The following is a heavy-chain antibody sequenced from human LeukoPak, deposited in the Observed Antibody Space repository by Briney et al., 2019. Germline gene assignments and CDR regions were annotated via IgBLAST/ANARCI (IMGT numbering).Heavy chain of an antibody. CDR2: ISGSGGST. D-gene: IGHD3-22*01. Sequence: PGGSLRLSCAASGFTFSSYAMSWVRQAPWKGLEWVSGISGSGGSTSYADFVKGRFSISRDNSKNTLYLQMNSLRAEDTAVYYCAKGFGTRYYDSSGYYPAIGAFDIWGQGTMVTVSS. V-gene: IGHV3-23*01. CDR1: GFTFSSYA. J-gene: IGHJ3*02. CDR3: AKGFGTRYYDSSGYYPAIGAFDI.